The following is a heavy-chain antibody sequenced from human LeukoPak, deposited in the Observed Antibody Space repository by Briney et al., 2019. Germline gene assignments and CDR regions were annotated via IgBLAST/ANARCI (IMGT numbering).Heavy chain of an antibody. CDR1: GFTFSSYG. V-gene: IGHV3-30*02. J-gene: IGHJ6*02. CDR2: IRYDGSNK. CDR3: ARVLEYSSSWSRGYGMDV. Sequence: GGSLRLSCAASGFTFSSYGMHWVRQAPGKGLEWVAFIRYDGSNKYYADSVKGRFTISRDNSKNTLYLQMNSLRAEDTAVYYCARVLEYSSSWSRGYGMDVWGQGTTVTVSS. D-gene: IGHD6-13*01.